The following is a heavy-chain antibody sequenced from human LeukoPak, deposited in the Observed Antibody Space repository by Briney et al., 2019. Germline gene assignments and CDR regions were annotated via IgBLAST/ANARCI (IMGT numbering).Heavy chain of an antibody. CDR3: ARLRSGGYFEY. J-gene: IGHJ4*02. V-gene: IGHV4-59*01. CDR2: IYYSGST. Sequence: SETLSLTCTVSGGSISSYYWSWIRQPPGKGLEWIGYIYYSGSTYYNPSLKSRVTISVDTSKNQFSLKLSSVTAADTAVYYCARLRSGGYFEYWGQGTLVTVSS. D-gene: IGHD4-17*01. CDR1: GGSISSYY.